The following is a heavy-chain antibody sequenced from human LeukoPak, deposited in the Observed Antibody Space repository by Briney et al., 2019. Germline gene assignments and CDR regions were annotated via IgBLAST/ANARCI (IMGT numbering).Heavy chain of an antibody. Sequence: PGGSLRLSCAASGFNFNDYAMTWVRQAPGKGLEWVCSVSGGGEKTYFADAVKGRFTISRDNSKNTVYLQMNSLRAEDTAVYYCARDREPYSSGLEYFQHWGQGTLVTVSS. J-gene: IGHJ1*01. CDR2: VSGGGEKT. CDR1: GFNFNDYA. CDR3: ARDREPYSSGLEYFQH. D-gene: IGHD6-19*01. V-gene: IGHV3-23*01.